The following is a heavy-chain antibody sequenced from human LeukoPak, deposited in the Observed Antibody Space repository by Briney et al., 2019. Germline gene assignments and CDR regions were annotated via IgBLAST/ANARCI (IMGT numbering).Heavy chain of an antibody. CDR2: IYYTGTT. CDR3: ARGYDIDV. J-gene: IGHJ6*02. Sequence: SETLSLTCTVSGGSISSYYWSWIRQPPGKGLEWIGYIYYTGTTKYNPSLKSRATTSLDTSKNQFSLKLTSVTAADTALFFCARGYDIDVWGQGTTVTVSS. CDR1: GGSISSYY. V-gene: IGHV4-59*01.